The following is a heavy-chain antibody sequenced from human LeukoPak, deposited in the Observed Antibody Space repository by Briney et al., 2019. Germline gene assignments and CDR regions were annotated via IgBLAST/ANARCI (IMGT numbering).Heavy chain of an antibody. CDR1: GGSFSGYY. J-gene: IGHJ4*02. Sequence: PSETLSLTCAVYGGSFSGYYWSWIRQPPGKGLEWIGEINHSGSTNYNPSLKSRVTISVDTSKNQFSLKLSSVTAADTAVYYCARGTLRRGTRFDYWGQGTLVTVSS. V-gene: IGHV4-34*01. CDR2: INHSGST. CDR3: ARGTLRRGTRFDY. D-gene: IGHD3-16*01.